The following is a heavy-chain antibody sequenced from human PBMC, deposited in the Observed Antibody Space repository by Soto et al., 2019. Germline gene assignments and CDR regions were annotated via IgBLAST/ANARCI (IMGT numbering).Heavy chain of an antibody. CDR1: GFSLSTSGVG. J-gene: IGHJ1*01. CDR2: IYWDDDK. V-gene: IGHV2-5*02. CDR3: VHMRVTMIVGAGHFHH. Sequence: QITLKESGHTLVKPSQTLTLTCTFSGFSLSTSGVGVGWIRQPPGKALEWLALIYWDDDKRYSPSLKSRLTITKDTSKNQVVPTLTNVDPVDTATYYCVHMRVTMIVGAGHFHHWGQGTLVTVSS. D-gene: IGHD3-22*01.